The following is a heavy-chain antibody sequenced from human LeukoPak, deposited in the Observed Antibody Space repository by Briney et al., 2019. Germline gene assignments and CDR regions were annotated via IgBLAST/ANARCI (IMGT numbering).Heavy chain of an antibody. CDR2: IFLGDSDT. D-gene: IGHD5-18*01. V-gene: IGHV5-51*01. CDR1: GYRFSSYW. Sequence: GESLKISCRGSGYRFSSYWIGWVRQMPGKGLEWMGIIFLGDSDTRYSPSFQGQVTISDDKSISTAYLQWSSLEASDTAIYYCARPKTLGGYNYEFEFWGQGTLVTVSS. J-gene: IGHJ4*02. CDR3: ARPKTLGGYNYEFEF.